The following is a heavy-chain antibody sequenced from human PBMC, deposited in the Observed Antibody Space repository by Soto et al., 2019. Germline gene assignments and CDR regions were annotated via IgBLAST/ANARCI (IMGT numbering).Heavy chain of an antibody. CDR2: INHSGST. Sequence: SETLSLTCAVYGGSFSGYYWSWIRQPPGKGLEWIGEINHSGSTNYNPSLKSRVTISVDTSKNQFSLKLSSVTAADTAVYYCARSGGDFWSGYHQRTEDYGMDVWGQGTTVTVSS. V-gene: IGHV4-34*01. J-gene: IGHJ6*02. D-gene: IGHD3-3*01. CDR3: ARSGGDFWSGYHQRTEDYGMDV. CDR1: GGSFSGYY.